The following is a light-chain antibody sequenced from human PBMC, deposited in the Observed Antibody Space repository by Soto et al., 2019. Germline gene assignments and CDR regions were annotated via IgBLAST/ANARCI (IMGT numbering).Light chain of an antibody. CDR1: QSVSSD. J-gene: IGKJ5*01. CDR2: DAS. Sequence: EIVLTQSPGTLSLSPGERATLSCRASQSVSSDLAWYQQKPGQAPRPLIDDASSRATGIPARFSGSGSGTHFTLTISRLGPEDLVAYYCQQRSNWPITFRKGTRLEIK. V-gene: IGKV3-11*01. CDR3: QQRSNWPIT.